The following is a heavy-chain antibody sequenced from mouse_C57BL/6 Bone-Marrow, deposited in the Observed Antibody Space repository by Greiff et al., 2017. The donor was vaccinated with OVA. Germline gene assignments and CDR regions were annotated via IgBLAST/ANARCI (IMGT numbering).Heavy chain of an antibody. CDR3: EREDYYGSSPYWYFDV. D-gene: IGHD1-1*01. Sequence: QVQLQQPGAELVKPGASVKLSCKASGYTFTSYWMPWVKQRPGQGLEWIGEIDPSDSYTNYNQKFKGKATLTVDTSSSTAYMQLSSLTSEDSAVYYCEREDYYGSSPYWYFDVWGTGTTVTVSS. CDR2: IDPSDSYT. J-gene: IGHJ1*03. CDR1: GYTFTSYW. V-gene: IGHV1-50*01.